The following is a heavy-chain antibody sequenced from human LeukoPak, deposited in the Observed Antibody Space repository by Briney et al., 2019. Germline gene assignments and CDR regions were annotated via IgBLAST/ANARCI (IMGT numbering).Heavy chain of an antibody. CDR1: GRSISSSSYY. V-gene: IGHV4-39*01. Sequence: SETLSLTCTVSGRSISSSSYYWGWIRQPPGKGLEWIGSIYYSGSTYYNPSLKSRVTISVDTSKNQFSLKLSSVTAADTAVYYCARHITHRLYPYYFDYWGQGTLVTVSS. D-gene: IGHD3-10*01. CDR3: ARHITHRLYPYYFDY. CDR2: IYYSGST. J-gene: IGHJ4*02.